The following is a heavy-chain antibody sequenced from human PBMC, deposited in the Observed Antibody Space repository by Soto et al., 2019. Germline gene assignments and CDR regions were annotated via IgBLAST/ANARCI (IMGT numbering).Heavy chain of an antibody. CDR2: FRSGGDDETT. CDR1: GFTFRSYS. Sequence: QRLSCAASGFTFRSYSMSWVRQAPGKGLEWVSGFRSGGDDETTYYADAVRGRFTISRDNSKNTLFLQMNSLRAEDTAIYYCAKKVNSGSGSQFFDYWGQGTLVTVSS. V-gene: IGHV3-23*01. CDR3: AKKVNSGSGSQFFDY. D-gene: IGHD3-10*01. J-gene: IGHJ4*02.